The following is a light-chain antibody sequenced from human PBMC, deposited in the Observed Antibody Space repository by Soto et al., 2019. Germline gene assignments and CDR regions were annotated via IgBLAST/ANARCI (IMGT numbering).Light chain of an antibody. V-gene: IGKV3D-20*01. J-gene: IGKJ1*01. Sequence: EIVVTQSPATLSLSPGERATLSCGASQNVSNSYLAWYQQKPGLAPRLLIYDASSRAIGIPDRFSGSGSGADFTLTISRLEPEDFAVYYFQQYGTSRWTFGEGTKVEI. CDR1: QNVSNSY. CDR3: QQYGTSRWT. CDR2: DAS.